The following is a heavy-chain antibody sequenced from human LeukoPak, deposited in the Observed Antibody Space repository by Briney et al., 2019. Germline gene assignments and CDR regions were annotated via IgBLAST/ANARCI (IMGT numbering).Heavy chain of an antibody. CDR2: IFWDDDR. V-gene: IGHV2-5*02. CDR3: AQHTTVHKEWDW. D-gene: IGHD1-1*01. CDR1: GFSLSTSGVG. J-gene: IGHJ4*02. Sequence: SGPTLVKPTQTLTLTCTFSGFSLSTSGVGVGWIRQPPGKALEWLALIFWDDDRRYSPTLRSRLTITGDTSKNQVVLTMTDMDPVDTATYYCAQHTTVHKEWDWWGQGTLVTVSS.